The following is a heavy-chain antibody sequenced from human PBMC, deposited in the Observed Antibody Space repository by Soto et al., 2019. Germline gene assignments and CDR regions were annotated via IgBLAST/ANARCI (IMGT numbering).Heavy chain of an antibody. J-gene: IGHJ6*02. CDR1: GGSISSSSYY. Sequence: PSETLSLTCTVSGGSISSSSYYWGWIRQPPGKGLEWIGSIYYSGSTYYNPSLKSRVTISIDTSKNQFSLKLSSVTAADTAVYYCARRAGYYGSGSYSLVGYGMDVWGQGTTVTVSS. V-gene: IGHV4-39*01. D-gene: IGHD3-10*01. CDR2: IYYSGST. CDR3: ARRAGYYGSGSYSLVGYGMDV.